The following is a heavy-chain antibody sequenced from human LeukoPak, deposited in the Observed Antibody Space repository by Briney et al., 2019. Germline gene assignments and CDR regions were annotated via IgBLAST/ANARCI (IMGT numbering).Heavy chain of an antibody. CDR1: GGSISSGGYS. J-gene: IGHJ4*02. Sequence: SQTLSLTCAVSGGSISSGGYSWSWIRQPPGKGLEWIGYIYHSGSTYYNPSLKSRVTISVDTSKNQFSLKLSSVTAADTAVYYCARGPCSSTSCYGDLSFDYWGQGTLVTVSS. CDR2: IYHSGST. CDR3: ARGPCSSTSCYGDLSFDY. D-gene: IGHD2-2*01. V-gene: IGHV4-30-2*01.